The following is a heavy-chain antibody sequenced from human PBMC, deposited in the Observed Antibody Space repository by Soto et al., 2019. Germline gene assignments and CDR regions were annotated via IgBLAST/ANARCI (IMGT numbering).Heavy chain of an antibody. CDR2: IYYSGST. J-gene: IGHJ3*02. V-gene: IGHV4-31*03. Sequence: SETLSLTCTVSGGYISSGGYYWSWIRQHPGKGLEWIGYIYYSGSTYYNPSLKSRVTISVDTSKNQFSLKLSSVTAADTAVYYCARAIAVSAFDIWGQGTMVTVSS. CDR1: GGYISSGGYY. CDR3: ARAIAVSAFDI. D-gene: IGHD6-19*01.